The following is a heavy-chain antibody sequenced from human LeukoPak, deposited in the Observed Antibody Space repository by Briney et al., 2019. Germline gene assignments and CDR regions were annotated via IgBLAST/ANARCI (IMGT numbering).Heavy chain of an antibody. CDR1: GFTFSSYA. J-gene: IGHJ3*02. V-gene: IGHV3-30-3*01. Sequence: PGRSLRLSCAASGFTFSSYAMHWVRQAPGKGLEWVAVISYDGSNKYYADSVKGRFTISRDNSKNTLYLQMNSLRAEDTAVYYCARDGGYGSGRENAFDIWGQGTMVTVSS. CDR2: ISYDGSNK. CDR3: ARDGGYGSGRENAFDI. D-gene: IGHD3-10*01.